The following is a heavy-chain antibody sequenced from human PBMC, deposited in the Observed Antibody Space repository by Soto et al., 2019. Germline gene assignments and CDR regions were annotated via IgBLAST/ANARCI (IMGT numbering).Heavy chain of an antibody. Sequence: QVQLQQWGAGLLKPSETLSINCAVTGGSLSGYYWSWIRQPPGKGLEWIGEVKDGGHTNYSPSLRGRVTISLDTSNNQFSLRLNSVTSADTGVYYCARGQEGGVATYWDQPILITVSS. V-gene: IGHV4-34*01. D-gene: IGHD5-12*01. CDR1: GGSLSGYY. J-gene: IGHJ4*02. CDR3: ARGQEGGVATY. CDR2: VKDGGHT.